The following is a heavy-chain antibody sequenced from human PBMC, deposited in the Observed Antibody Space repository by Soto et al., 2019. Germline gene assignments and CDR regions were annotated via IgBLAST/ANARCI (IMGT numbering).Heavy chain of an antibody. Sequence: SETLSLTCTVSGGSISSYYWSWIRQPPGKGLEWIGYIYYSGSTNYNPSLKSRVTISVDTSKNQFSLKLSSVTAADTAVYYCAREINYGDYPGWFDPWGQGTLVTSPQ. CDR3: AREINYGDYPGWFDP. CDR1: GGSISSYY. V-gene: IGHV4-59*01. CDR2: IYYSGST. J-gene: IGHJ5*02. D-gene: IGHD4-17*01.